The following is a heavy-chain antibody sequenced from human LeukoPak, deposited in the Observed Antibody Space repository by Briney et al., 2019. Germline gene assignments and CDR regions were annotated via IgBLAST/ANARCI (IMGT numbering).Heavy chain of an antibody. J-gene: IGHJ4*02. CDR3: ARTYYDILTGYNPYFDY. D-gene: IGHD3-9*01. Sequence: GGSLRLSCAASGFTFSSYEMNWVRQAPGKGLEWVSYISSSGSTIYYADSVKGRFTISRDNAKNFLYLQMNSLRAEDTAVYYCARTYYDILTGYNPYFDYWGQGILVTASS. V-gene: IGHV3-48*03. CDR1: GFTFSSYE. CDR2: ISSSGSTI.